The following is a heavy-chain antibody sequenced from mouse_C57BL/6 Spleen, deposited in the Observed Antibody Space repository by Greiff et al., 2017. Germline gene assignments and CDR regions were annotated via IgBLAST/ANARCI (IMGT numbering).Heavy chain of an antibody. CDR2: IYPGDGDT. V-gene: IGHV1-80*01. J-gene: IGHJ2*01. CDR3: ARSGGSSHFDY. CDR1: GYAFSSYW. Sequence: QVQLQQSGAELVKPGASVKISCKASGYAFSSYWMNWVKQRPGKGLEWIGQIYPGDGDTNYNGKFKGKATLTADKSSSTAYMQLNSLTSEDAAVYFCARSGGSSHFDYWGQGTTLTVSS. D-gene: IGHD1-1*01.